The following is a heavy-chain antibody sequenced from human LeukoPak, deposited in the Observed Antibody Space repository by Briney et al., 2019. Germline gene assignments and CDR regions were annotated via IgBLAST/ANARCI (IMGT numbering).Heavy chain of an antibody. CDR2: INTDGSTT. J-gene: IGHJ5*02. CDR1: GFTLSSYW. V-gene: IGHV3-74*01. CDR3: ARSDWFDP. Sequence: GGSLRLSCAASGFTLSSYWIHWVRQAPGQGLVWVSRINTDGSTTTYADSVKGRFTISRDNAKNTLYLQMNSLTAEDTAVYYCARSDWFDPWGQGTLVTVSS.